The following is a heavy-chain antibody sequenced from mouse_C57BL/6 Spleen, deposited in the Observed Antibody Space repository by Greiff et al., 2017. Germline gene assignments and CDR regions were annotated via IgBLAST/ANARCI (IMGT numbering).Heavy chain of an antibody. Sequence: VQLQQPGAELVMPGASVKLSCKASGYTFSSYWMHWVRQRPGQGLEWIAEIAPSDSYTNYPQNVKGKPKLYLDKSASTAQMQLSSLTDEDTAVDYCAITGNDWGEGTSVT. CDR2: IAPSDSYT. V-gene: IGHV1-69*01. CDR3: AITGND. CDR1: GYTFSSYW. J-gene: IGHJ4*01. D-gene: IGHD1-1*01.